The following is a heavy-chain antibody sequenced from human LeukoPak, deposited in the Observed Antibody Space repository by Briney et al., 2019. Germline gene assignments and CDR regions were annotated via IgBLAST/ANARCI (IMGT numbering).Heavy chain of an antibody. Sequence: GGSLRLSCAASGLAFTTYAMTWVRQAPGKGLEWVSVISGSGYTTFYADSVEGRFTISRDNSKNTLYLQMNSLRAEDTALYYCAKEAASGWTSGYFDCWGQGTPVTVSS. CDR2: ISGSGYTT. J-gene: IGHJ4*02. V-gene: IGHV3-23*01. CDR3: AKEAASGWTSGYFDC. D-gene: IGHD6-19*01. CDR1: GLAFTTYA.